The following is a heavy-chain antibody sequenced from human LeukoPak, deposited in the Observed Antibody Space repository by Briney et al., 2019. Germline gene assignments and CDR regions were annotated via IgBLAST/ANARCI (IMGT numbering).Heavy chain of an antibody. CDR1: GGSISSYY. D-gene: IGHD1-26*01. J-gene: IGHJ3*02. CDR3: ARDLGSSSGLDDAFDI. CDR2: IYYSGST. Sequence: SETLSLTCTVSGGSISSYYWSWIRQPPGKGLEWIGYIYYSGSTNYNPSLKSRVTISVDTSKNQFSLKLSSVTAADTAVYYCARDLGSSSGLDDAFDIWGQGTMVTVSS. V-gene: IGHV4-59*12.